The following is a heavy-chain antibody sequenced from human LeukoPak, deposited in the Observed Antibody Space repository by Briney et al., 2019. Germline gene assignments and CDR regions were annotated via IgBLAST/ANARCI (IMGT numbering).Heavy chain of an antibody. Sequence: GGSLRLSCAASGFTVSSNYMSWVRQAPGKGLEWVSVIYSGGSTYYADSVKGRFTISRDNSKNTLYLQMNSLRAEDTAVYYCARSHDYGDYYYYMDVWGKGTTVAVSS. J-gene: IGHJ6*03. CDR2: IYSGGST. CDR1: GFTVSSNY. D-gene: IGHD4-17*01. V-gene: IGHV3-66*02. CDR3: ARSHDYGDYYYYMDV.